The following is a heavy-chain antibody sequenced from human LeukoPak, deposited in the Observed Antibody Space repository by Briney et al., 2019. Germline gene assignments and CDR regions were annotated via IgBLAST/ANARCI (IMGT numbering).Heavy chain of an antibody. J-gene: IGHJ4*02. Sequence: PGGSLRLSCAASGFTFSTNYMSWVRQAPGKGLEWVSVIFRDDTTYYADSVKGRFTISRDDSKNALYLQMNSLRAEDTAVYYCAKSLTYYHENSDSIWGQGTLVTVSS. V-gene: IGHV3-53*01. CDR1: GFTFSTNY. D-gene: IGHD3-22*01. CDR2: IFRDDTT. CDR3: AKSLTYYHENSDSI.